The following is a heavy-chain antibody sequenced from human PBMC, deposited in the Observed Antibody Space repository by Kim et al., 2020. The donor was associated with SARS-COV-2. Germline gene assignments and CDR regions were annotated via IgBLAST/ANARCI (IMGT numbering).Heavy chain of an antibody. V-gene: IGHV3-23*01. CDR3: AKDHPSSGWPPFDS. Sequence: GGSLRLSCAASGFSFSRYAMSWVRQAPGKEPEWVAAVNNGGNAYYADFVQGRFTASRDNSANTLDLHMHNLKAEDTAPYYCAKDHPSSGWPPFDSWGRGT. CDR1: GFSFSRYA. J-gene: IGHJ4*02. D-gene: IGHD6-19*01. CDR2: VNNGGNA.